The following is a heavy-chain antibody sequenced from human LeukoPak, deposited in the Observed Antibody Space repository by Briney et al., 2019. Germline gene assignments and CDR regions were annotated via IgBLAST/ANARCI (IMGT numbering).Heavy chain of an antibody. CDR1: GGSISSYY. J-gene: IGHJ4*02. V-gene: IGHV4-38-2*02. CDR2: IYHSGST. CDR3: ARARGGSYYSVY. Sequence: SETLSLTCTDSGGSISSYYWSWIRQPPGKGLEWIGSIYHSGSTYYNPSLKSRVTISVDTSKNQFSLKLSSVTAADTAVYYCARARGGSYYSVYWGQGTLVTVSS. D-gene: IGHD1-26*01.